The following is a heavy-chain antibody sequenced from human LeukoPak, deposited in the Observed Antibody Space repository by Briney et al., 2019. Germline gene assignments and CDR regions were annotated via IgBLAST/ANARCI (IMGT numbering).Heavy chain of an antibody. CDR1: GGTFSSYA. Sequence: SAKVSCKASGGTFSSYAISWVRQAPGQGLEWMGGIIPIFGTANYAQKFQGRVTITADKSTSTAYMELSSLRSEDTAVYYCARDSVSYDFWSGYGAYYYMDVWGKGTTVTVSS. CDR2: IIPIFGTA. V-gene: IGHV1-69*06. CDR3: ARDSVSYDFWSGYGAYYYMDV. J-gene: IGHJ6*03. D-gene: IGHD3-3*01.